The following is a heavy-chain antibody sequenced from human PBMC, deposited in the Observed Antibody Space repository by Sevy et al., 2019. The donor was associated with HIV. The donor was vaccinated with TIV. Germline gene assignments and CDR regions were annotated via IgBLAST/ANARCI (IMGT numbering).Heavy chain of an antibody. V-gene: IGHV3-72*01. J-gene: IGHJ5*02. CDR3: ARELWYGELGGWFDP. Sequence: GGSLRLSCEASGFSFSDYNMDWVRQAPGMGLEWLGRSGNKANIYTTQYAATVKCRFSISRDDLKNSLTLQMNSLNTEDTAAYYCARELWYGELGGWFDPWGQGTLVTVSS. CDR2: SGNKANIYTT. D-gene: IGHD3-10*01. CDR1: GFSFSDYN.